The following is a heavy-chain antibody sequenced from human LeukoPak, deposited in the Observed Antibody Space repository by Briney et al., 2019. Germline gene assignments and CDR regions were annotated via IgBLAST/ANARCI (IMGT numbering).Heavy chain of an antibody. CDR1: GFTFSSYG. V-gene: IGHV3-30*02. CDR3: AKVCPAVAMAGNYFDY. J-gene: IGHJ4*02. CDR2: ISYQGTYK. D-gene: IGHD6-19*01. Sequence: PGGSLRLACAASGFTFSSYGIHWVRQAPGKVLEWVAFISYQGTYKYYSDSWEGRFHISRDNSKNTLYLKMNSLRAEDTAVYFCAKVCPAVAMAGNYFDYWGQGPLVSVSS.